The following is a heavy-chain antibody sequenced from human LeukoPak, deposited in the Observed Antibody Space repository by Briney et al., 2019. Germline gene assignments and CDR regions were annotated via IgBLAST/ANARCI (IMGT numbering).Heavy chain of an antibody. V-gene: IGHV1-69*01. J-gene: IGHJ5*02. CDR3: ARSNYTTADTNVRRLIWDDWFEP. CDR1: GGTFSSYV. CDR2: IIPVLGSP. Sequence: SVKVSCKASGGTFSSYVISWLRQAPGQGLEWMGGIIPVLGSPEYAQTFQGRLTIIADESISTTSMELSSLRSEDTAFYCARSNYTTADTNVRRLIWDDWFEPWGQGTLVTVSS. D-gene: IGHD3-10*01.